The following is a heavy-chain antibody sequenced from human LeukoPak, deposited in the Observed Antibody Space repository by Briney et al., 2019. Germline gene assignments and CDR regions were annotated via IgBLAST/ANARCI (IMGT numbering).Heavy chain of an antibody. J-gene: IGHJ6*03. V-gene: IGHV4-59*11. Sequence: SETLSLTCTVSGGSISSHYWSWIRQPPGKGLEWIGYIYYSGSTNYNPSLKIRVTISVDTSKNQFSLKLSSVTAADTAVYYSARAYYDFWSGYYDYYYMDVWGKGTTVTVSS. D-gene: IGHD3-3*01. CDR3: ARAYYDFWSGYYDYYYMDV. CDR1: GGSISSHY. CDR2: IYYSGST.